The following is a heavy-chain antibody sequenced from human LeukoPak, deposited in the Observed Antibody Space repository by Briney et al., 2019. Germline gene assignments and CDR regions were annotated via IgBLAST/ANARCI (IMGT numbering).Heavy chain of an antibody. V-gene: IGHV1-18*04. CDR1: GYTFTAYY. CDR2: ISTYNGNT. Sequence: GASVKVSCKASGYTFTAYYIHWVRQAPGQGLEWMGWISTYNGNTLYAQKFQGRVTMTTDTSTTTAYMELRSLRSDDTAVYYCARIGCSSTSCYGNSVDPWGQGTLVTVSS. J-gene: IGHJ5*02. CDR3: ARIGCSSTSCYGNSVDP. D-gene: IGHD2-2*01.